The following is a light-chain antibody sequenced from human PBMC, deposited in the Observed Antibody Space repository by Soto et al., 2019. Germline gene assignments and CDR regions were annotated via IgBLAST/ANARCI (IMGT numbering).Light chain of an antibody. CDR2: EVS. CDR3: SSYTSNNFYV. Sequence: QSALTQPASVSGSPGQSITISCTGTSSDVGGYKYVSWYQQHPGKAPKLMIYEVSNRPSGVSNRFSGSKSGNTASLTISGLQAEDEADYYCSSYTSNNFYVFGTGTKLTVL. J-gene: IGLJ1*01. CDR1: SSDVGGYKY. V-gene: IGLV2-14*01.